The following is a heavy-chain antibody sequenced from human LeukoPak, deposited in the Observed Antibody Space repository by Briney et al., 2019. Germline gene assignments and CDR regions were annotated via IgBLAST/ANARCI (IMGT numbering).Heavy chain of an antibody. V-gene: IGHV4-30-2*01. CDR1: GGSISSGGYY. Sequence: SQTLSLTCAVSGGSISSGGYYWSWLRQPPGKGLEWIGEINHSGSTNYNPSLKSRVTISVDTSKNQFSLKLSSVTAADTAVYYCAVQLRGSYYYNGMDVWGQGTTVTVSS. CDR3: AVQLRGSYYYNGMDV. J-gene: IGHJ6*02. CDR2: INHSGST. D-gene: IGHD5-18*01.